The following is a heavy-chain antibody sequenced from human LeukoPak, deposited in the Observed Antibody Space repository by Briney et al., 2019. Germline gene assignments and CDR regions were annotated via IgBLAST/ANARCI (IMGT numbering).Heavy chain of an antibody. CDR2: IYDSGST. J-gene: IGHJ4*02. Sequence: SETLSLTCTVSGGSIRSSYYYWGWIRQPPGKGLEWIGSIYDSGSTYYNPSLKSRVTISVDTSKNQFSLKLNSVTAADTAVYYCARHSGTLGYFDYWGQGTRVTVSS. CDR1: GGSIRSSYYY. D-gene: IGHD1-14*01. V-gene: IGHV4-39*01. CDR3: ARHSGTLGYFDY.